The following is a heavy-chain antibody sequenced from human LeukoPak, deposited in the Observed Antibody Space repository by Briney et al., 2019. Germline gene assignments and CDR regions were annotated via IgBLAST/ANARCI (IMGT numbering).Heavy chain of an antibody. CDR3: AKNGEPHYYMDV. V-gene: IGHV3-23*01. CDR1: GFTFTTYG. J-gene: IGHJ6*03. Sequence: GGSLRLSCAASGFTFTTYGMIWVRQAPGKGLEWVLGISGSGSNTYYADSAKGRFTSSRDSSKRTVYLQMNSLRAEDTAVYYCAKNGEPHYYMDVLGKGTTVTVSS. CDR2: ISGSGSNT. D-gene: IGHD1-14*01.